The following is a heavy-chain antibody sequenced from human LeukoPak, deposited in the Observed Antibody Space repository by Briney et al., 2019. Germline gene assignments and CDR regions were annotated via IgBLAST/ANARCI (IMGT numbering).Heavy chain of an antibody. V-gene: IGHV3-30*02. Sequence: PGGSLRLSCAASRFTFSSYGMHWVRQAPGKGLEWVAFIRYDGSNKYYADSVKGRFTISRDNSKNTLYLQMNSLRAEDTAVYYCARRGSATVINYYYYYMDVWGKGTTVTISS. J-gene: IGHJ6*03. CDR1: RFTFSSYG. CDR2: IRYDGSNK. D-gene: IGHD4-23*01. CDR3: ARRGSATVINYYYYYMDV.